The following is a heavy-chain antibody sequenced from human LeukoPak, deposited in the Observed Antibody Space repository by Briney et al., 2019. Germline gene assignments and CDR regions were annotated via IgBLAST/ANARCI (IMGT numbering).Heavy chain of an antibody. D-gene: IGHD3-3*01. CDR2: INHSGST. CDR1: GGSFSGYY. J-gene: IGHJ5*02. CDR3: ARAVPYYDFWSGYYLNWFDP. V-gene: IGHV4-34*01. Sequence: SETLSLTCAVYGGSFSGYYWSWIRQPPGQGLEWIGEINHSGSTNYNPSLKSRVTISVDTSKNQFSLKLSSVTAADTAVYHCARAVPYYDFWSGYYLNWFDPWGQGTLVTVSS.